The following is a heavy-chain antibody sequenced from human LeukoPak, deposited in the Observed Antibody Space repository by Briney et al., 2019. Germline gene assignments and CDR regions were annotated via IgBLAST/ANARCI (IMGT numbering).Heavy chain of an antibody. CDR3: AGTRRYCSGGSCYNWFDP. V-gene: IGHV4-61*02. CDR1: GGSISSDVYY. J-gene: IGHJ5*02. Sequence: SQTLSLXCSVSGGSISSDVYYWSWIRQPAGKGLEWIGRIYASGSTTYNSSLKSRVTISIDTAKNQFSLKLTSVTAADTAVYYCAGTRRYCSGGSCYNWFDPWGQGTLVTVSS. D-gene: IGHD2-15*01. CDR2: IYASGST.